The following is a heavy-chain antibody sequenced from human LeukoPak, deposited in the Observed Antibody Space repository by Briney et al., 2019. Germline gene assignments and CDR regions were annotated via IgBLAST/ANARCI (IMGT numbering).Heavy chain of an antibody. CDR2: ISSSSSYI. J-gene: IGHJ6*03. V-gene: IGHV3-21*01. CDR1: GFTFSSYS. CDR3: TTADYYYYYMDV. Sequence: GGSLRLSCAASGFTFSSYSMNWVRQAPGKGLEWVSSISSSSSYIYYADSVKGRFTISRDNAKNTLYLQMNSLRAEDTAVYYCTTADYYYYYMDVWGKGTTVTVSS. D-gene: IGHD1-14*01.